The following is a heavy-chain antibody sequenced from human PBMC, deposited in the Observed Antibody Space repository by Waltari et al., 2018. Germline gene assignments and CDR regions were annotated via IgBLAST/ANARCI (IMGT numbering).Heavy chain of an antibody. CDR3: ARGASILWDRWVAP. Sequence: QVQLQQWGAGLLKPSETLSLTCAVYGGSFSGYYWSWIRQPPGEGREWIGEINHSGSTNYDPARKIRVTISIDTSKIRFSLKLSSVTAADTAVYYCARGASILWDRWVAPWGQGTLVTVSS. D-gene: IGHD2-21*01. CDR1: GGSFSGYY. J-gene: IGHJ5*02. V-gene: IGHV4-34*01. CDR2: INHSGST.